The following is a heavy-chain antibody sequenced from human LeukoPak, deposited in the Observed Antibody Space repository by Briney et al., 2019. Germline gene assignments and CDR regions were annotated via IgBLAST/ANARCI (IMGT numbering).Heavy chain of an antibody. CDR3: AGVFSGRRPFEL. D-gene: IGHD3-10*01. Sequence: SETLSLTCTVSGGSINDYYWNWLRRPPGKGLEWIGFIYYRGTTNNNPSLKSRLTTSIDTSKKQFSLNLSSVTAADTAVYYCAGVFSGRRPFELWGQGTLVTVSS. CDR2: IYYRGTT. J-gene: IGHJ4*02. CDR1: GGSINDYY. V-gene: IGHV4-59*03.